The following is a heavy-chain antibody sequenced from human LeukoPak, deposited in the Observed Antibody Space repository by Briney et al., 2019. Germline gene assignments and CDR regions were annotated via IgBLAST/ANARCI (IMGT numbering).Heavy chain of an antibody. CDR3: ARRASWYYFDY. V-gene: IGHV4-4*02. Sequence: SGTLSLTCVVSGDSISSSKWWSWVRQPPGQGLEWIGEIYHSGGTNYNPSLESRVTILVDKSKNQFSLNLSSVTVADTAVYYCARRASWYYFDYWGQGTLVTVSS. CDR2: IYHSGGT. J-gene: IGHJ4*02. D-gene: IGHD1-1*01. CDR1: GDSISSSKW.